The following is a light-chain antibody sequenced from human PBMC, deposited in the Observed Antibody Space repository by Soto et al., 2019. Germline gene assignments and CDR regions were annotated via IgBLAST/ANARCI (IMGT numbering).Light chain of an antibody. CDR3: HRRYGTPLT. CDR1: QSISNY. CDR2: AAS. J-gene: IGKJ4*01. Sequence: DMEMTQSPSSLSASVGDRVTITCRASQSISNYLNWYQHKPGKVPKLLIYAASSLQSGVPTRFSRSGSGTDFALTINSLQPGGFAAYYCHRRYGTPLTVGGVNKIELK. V-gene: IGKV1-39*01.